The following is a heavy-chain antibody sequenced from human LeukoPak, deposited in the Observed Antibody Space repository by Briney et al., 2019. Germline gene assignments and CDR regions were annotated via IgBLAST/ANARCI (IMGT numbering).Heavy chain of an antibody. Sequence: SVKVSCKASGGIFSSYAISWVRQAPGQGLEWMGRIIPILGIANYAQKFQGRVTITADKPTSTAYMDLSSLRSEDTAVYYCARDLPPYYFDYWGQGTLVTVSS. CDR3: ARDLPPYYFDY. CDR1: GGIFSSYA. CDR2: IIPILGIA. V-gene: IGHV1-69*04. J-gene: IGHJ4*02.